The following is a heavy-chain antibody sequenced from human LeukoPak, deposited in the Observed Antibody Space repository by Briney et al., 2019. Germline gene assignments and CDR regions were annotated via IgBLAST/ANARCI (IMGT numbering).Heavy chain of an antibody. J-gene: IGHJ4*02. CDR2: INHSGST. D-gene: IGHD1-1*01. CDR1: GGSFSGYY. CDR3: ARGLMAPGFDY. V-gene: IGHV4-34*01. Sequence: PSVNLSLTAAGYGGSFSGYYWSWIRPRPGIGREGIGEINHSGSTNYNPSLKSRVTISVDTSKNQFSLKLSSVTAADTAVYYCARGLMAPGFDYWGQGTLVTVSS.